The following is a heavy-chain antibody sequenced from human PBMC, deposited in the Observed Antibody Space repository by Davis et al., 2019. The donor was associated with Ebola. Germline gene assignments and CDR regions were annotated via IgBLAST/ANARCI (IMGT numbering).Heavy chain of an antibody. V-gene: IGHV5-51*01. D-gene: IGHD3-3*01. Sequence: GESLKISCKASGYSFTNYWIGWVRQMPGKGLEWMGIIYPADSDTRYSPSFQGQVTISADKSISTAYLQWSSLKASDTAMYYCARHEGGLRFLEWLPPAGYGMDVWGQGTTVTVSS. CDR2: IYPADSDT. CDR3: ARHEGGLRFLEWLPPAGYGMDV. J-gene: IGHJ6*02. CDR1: GYSFTNYW.